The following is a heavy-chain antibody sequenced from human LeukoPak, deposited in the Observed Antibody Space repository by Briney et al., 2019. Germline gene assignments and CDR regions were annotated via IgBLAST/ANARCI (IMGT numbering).Heavy chain of an antibody. CDR2: IITIFGTA. V-gene: IGHV1-69*13. J-gene: IGHJ6*03. CDR3: ARVVTGYYYYMDV. CDR1: VYTFTSYG. D-gene: IGHD5-18*01. Sequence: SVKVSCKASVYTFTSYGISWVRQAPGQGLEWMGGIITIFGTANYAQKFQGRDTITAEESTSTAYMELSRLRSEDTAVYYCARVVTGYYYYMDVWGKGTTVTVSS.